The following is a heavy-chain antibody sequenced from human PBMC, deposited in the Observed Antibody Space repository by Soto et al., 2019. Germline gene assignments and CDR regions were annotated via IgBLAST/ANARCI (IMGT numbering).Heavy chain of an antibody. CDR3: ARSTSETKLRFLEWFVDY. V-gene: IGHV3-30-3*01. CDR2: ISYDGSNK. D-gene: IGHD3-3*01. J-gene: IGHJ4*02. CDR1: GFTFSSYA. Sequence: QVQLVESGGGVVQPGRSLRLSCAASGFTFSSYAMHWVRQAPGKGLEWVAVISYDGSNKYYADSVKGRFTISRDNSKNTLYLPMNSLRAEDTAVYYCARSTSETKLRFLEWFVDYWGQGTLVTVSS.